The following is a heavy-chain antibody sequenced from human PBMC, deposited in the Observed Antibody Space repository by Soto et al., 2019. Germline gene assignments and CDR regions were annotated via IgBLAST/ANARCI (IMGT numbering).Heavy chain of an antibody. Sequence: SETLSLTCTVSGGSISSSSYYWGWIRQPPGKGLEWIGSIYYSGSTYYNPSLKSRVTISVDTSKNQFSLKLSSVTAADTAVYYCARHSRLYDSRGYAPNDAFDIWGQGTMVTVSS. V-gene: IGHV4-39*01. D-gene: IGHD3-22*01. CDR2: IYYSGST. CDR3: ARHSRLYDSRGYAPNDAFDI. CDR1: GGSISSSSYY. J-gene: IGHJ3*02.